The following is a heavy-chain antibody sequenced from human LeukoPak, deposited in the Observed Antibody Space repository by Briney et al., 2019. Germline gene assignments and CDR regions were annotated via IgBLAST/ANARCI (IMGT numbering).Heavy chain of an antibody. V-gene: IGHV6-1*01. CDR1: GDSVSSNSAA. CDR3: ARDGGDLEWLFYRGPFGDTRKNGMDV. J-gene: IGHJ6*02. Sequence: SQTLSLTCAISGDSVSSNSAAWNWIRQSPSRGLEWLGRTYYRSKWSKNYAASVKSRITINPDTSKNQLSLQLNSVTPEDTAVYYCARDGGDLEWLFYRGPFGDTRKNGMDVWGQGTTVTVSS. D-gene: IGHD3-3*01. CDR2: TYYRSKWSK.